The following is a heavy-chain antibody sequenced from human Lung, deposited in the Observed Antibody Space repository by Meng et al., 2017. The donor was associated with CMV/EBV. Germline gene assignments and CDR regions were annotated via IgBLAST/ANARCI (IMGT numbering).Heavy chain of an antibody. J-gene: IGHJ4*02. V-gene: IGHV4-34*01. D-gene: IGHD6-13*01. Sequence: GFSSAYNRSWSRQSRGKVVECRGENNHSGSSNYNPHLRSRVTISVDTSKKQVSLKVTSVTAADTAMYYCTRGRRMYSSSGVPFDYWGQGTLVTVSS. CDR2: NNHSGSS. CDR3: TRGRRMYSSSGVPFDY. CDR1: GFSSAYN.